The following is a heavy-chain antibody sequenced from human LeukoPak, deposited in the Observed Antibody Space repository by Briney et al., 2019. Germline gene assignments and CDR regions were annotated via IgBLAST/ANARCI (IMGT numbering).Heavy chain of an antibody. CDR2: ISSGSGYI. CDR1: GFMFRNYE. CDR3: ATDYGGKI. J-gene: IGHJ4*02. V-gene: IGHV3-21*01. Sequence: GGSLRLPCAASGFMFRNYEMNWVRQAPGKGLDWVSSISSGSGYIYYADSVKGRFTISRDNAKNSLYLQMNSLRAEDTAVYYCATDYGGKIWGQGTLVIVSS. D-gene: IGHD4-23*01.